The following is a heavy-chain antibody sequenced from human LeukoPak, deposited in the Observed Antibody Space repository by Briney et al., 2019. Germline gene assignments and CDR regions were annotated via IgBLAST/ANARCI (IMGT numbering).Heavy chain of an antibody. J-gene: IGHJ1*01. CDR1: GFTFSSYW. CDR3: ARVPRTVVGTKDAKYFQH. CDR2: TNSDGSST. V-gene: IGHV3-74*01. D-gene: IGHD6-19*01. Sequence: GGSLRLSCTASGFTFSSYWMHWVRQAPGKGLVWVSRTNSDGSSTNYADSVKGRFTISRDNAKNTLYLQMNSLRAEDTAVYYCARVPRTVVGTKDAKYFQHWGQGTLVTVSS.